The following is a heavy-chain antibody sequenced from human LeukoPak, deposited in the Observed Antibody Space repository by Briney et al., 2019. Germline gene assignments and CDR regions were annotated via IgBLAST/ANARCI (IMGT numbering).Heavy chain of an antibody. V-gene: IGHV1-2*02. CDR2: INPNSGGT. D-gene: IGHD5-18*01. Sequence: ASVTVSCKASGYTFTGYYMHWVRQAPGQGLEWLGWINPNSGGTNYAQKFQGRVTITRDTSISTAYMELSRLRSDDTAVYYCARSLDTAMVGGFDPWGQGTLVTVSS. CDR3: ARSLDTAMVGGFDP. J-gene: IGHJ5*02. CDR1: GYTFTGYY.